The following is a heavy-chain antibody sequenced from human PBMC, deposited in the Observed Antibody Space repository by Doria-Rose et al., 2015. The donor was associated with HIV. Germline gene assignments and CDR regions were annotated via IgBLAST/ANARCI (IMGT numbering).Heavy chain of an antibody. Sequence: QEQLQQWGPGLVKPSETLSLTCSVSGASVSSRGYYWNWIRQVPGKGLESLGYTYYTGTSDYSPSLKSRLNMAVDTSKNQFSLKLSFVTVADTAVYYCARMGSYRELDYWGQGALVIVSA. CDR2: TYYTGTS. CDR3: ARMGSYRELDY. V-gene: IGHV4-31*03. D-gene: IGHD3-3*01. CDR1: GASVSSRGYY. J-gene: IGHJ4*02.